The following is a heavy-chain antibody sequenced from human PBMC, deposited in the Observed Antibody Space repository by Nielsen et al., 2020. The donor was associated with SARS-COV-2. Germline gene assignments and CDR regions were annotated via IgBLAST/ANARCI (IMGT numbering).Heavy chain of an antibody. CDR3: ARAVGDDYVWGSYHPPRVDR. J-gene: IGHJ5*02. CDR2: ISRNNGKT. CDR1: GYTFTTYG. D-gene: IGHD3-16*02. Sequence: ASVKVSCKASGYTFTTYGIVWVRQASGQGLEGMGWISRNNGKTQYAQKFQGRVTMTTDTSTTTAYMELRSLRSDDTAVYYCARAVGDDYVWGSYHPPRVDRWGQGTLVTVSS. V-gene: IGHV1-18*04.